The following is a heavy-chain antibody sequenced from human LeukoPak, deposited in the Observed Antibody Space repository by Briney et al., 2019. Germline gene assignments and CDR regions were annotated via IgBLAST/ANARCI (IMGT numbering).Heavy chain of an antibody. J-gene: IGHJ3*02. D-gene: IGHD4-17*01. V-gene: IGHV3-9*01. CDR3: AKDRKHTVTTRSAFDI. CDR1: GFTFDDYA. CDR2: ISWNSGII. Sequence: GGSLRLSCAASGFTFDDYAMHWVRQAPGKGLEWVSGISWNSGIIVYVDSVKGRFTISRDNAKNSLYLQMSSLRAEDTALYYCAKDRKHTVTTRSAFDIWGQGTMVTVSS.